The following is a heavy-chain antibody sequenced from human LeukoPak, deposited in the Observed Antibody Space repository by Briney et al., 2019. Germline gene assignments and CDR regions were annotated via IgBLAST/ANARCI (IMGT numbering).Heavy chain of an antibody. Sequence: GGSLRLPCAASGLTFSSYAMSWVRQAPGKGLEWVSAISGSGGSTYYADSVKGRFTISRDNSKNTLYLQMNSLRAEDTAVYYCAKGEGRLLRFLEWLFVFDYWGQGTLVTVSS. V-gene: IGHV3-23*01. J-gene: IGHJ4*02. CDR3: AKGEGRLLRFLEWLFVFDY. CDR1: GLTFSSYA. D-gene: IGHD3-3*01. CDR2: ISGSGGST.